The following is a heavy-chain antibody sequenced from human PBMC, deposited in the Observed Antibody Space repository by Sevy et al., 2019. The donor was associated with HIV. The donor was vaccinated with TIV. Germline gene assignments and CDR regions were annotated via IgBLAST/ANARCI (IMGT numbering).Heavy chain of an antibody. J-gene: IGHJ4*02. CDR1: GFTFSSYA. CDR3: AKSGYRAAVGTD. D-gene: IGHD6-13*01. V-gene: IGHV3-23*01. Sequence: GGSLRLSCAASGFTFSSYAMSWVRQAPGKGLRWVSTITGSGNNTYYADSVKSRFTISRDNSKNIVYLQINSLRAEDTAVYYCAKSGYRAAVGTDWGQGTLVTVSS. CDR2: ITGSGNNT.